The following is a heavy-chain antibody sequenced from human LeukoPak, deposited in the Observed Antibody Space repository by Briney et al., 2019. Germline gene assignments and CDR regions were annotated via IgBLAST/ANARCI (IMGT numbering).Heavy chain of an antibody. CDR2: ISWNSGSI. CDR3: AKGGGYSSSWYLYFDY. D-gene: IGHD6-13*01. CDR1: GFTFDDYA. V-gene: IGHV3-9*01. Sequence: PGGSLRLSCAASGFTFDDYAMHWVRQPPGKGLEWVSGISWNSGSIGYADSVKGRFTISRDNAKNSLYLQMNSLRAEDTALYYCAKGGGYSSSWYLYFDYWGQGTLVTVSS. J-gene: IGHJ4*02.